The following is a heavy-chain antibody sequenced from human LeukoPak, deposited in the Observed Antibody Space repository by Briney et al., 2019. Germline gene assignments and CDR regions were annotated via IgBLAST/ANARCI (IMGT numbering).Heavy chain of an antibody. V-gene: IGHV3-48*03. Sequence: PGGSLRLSCAASGFTLSSYEMNWVRLAPGKGLEWISYISRTGNSIYYADSVKGRFTISRDNAKNSLYLQMNSLRAEDTAVYYCARDSEWGLLRSDYWGQGTLVTVSS. CDR2: ISRTGNSI. D-gene: IGHD1-26*01. CDR1: GFTLSSYE. J-gene: IGHJ4*02. CDR3: ARDSEWGLLRSDY.